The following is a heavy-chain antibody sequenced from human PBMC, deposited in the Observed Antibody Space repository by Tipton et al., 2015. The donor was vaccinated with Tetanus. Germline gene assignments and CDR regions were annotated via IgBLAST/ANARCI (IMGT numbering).Heavy chain of an antibody. D-gene: IGHD2-21*02. J-gene: IGHJ4*01. CDR3: ATVGLVTASVKY. Sequence: TLSLTCTVSGGSIRSGDHQWNWIRQHPGKGLDWIGYISYTGTTHYNPSLKSRVTISLDRSKNQFSLKLTSVTAADTAVYYCATVGLVTASVKYWGQGTLVTVSS. CDR2: ISYTGTT. CDR1: GGSIRSGDHQ. V-gene: IGHV4-31*03.